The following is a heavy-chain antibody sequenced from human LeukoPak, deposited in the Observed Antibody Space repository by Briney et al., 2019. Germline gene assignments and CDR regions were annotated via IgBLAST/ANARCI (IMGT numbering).Heavy chain of an antibody. CDR3: ARGDGVYVY. D-gene: IGHD5/OR15-5a*01. V-gene: IGHV3-21*04. Sequence: GGSLRLSCAASGFTFSSYSMNWVRQAPGKGLEWVSSISSSSSYIYYADSVKGRFTISRDNSKNTVYLQMNSLRVEDTAVYYCARGDGVYVYWGQGTLVTVSS. J-gene: IGHJ4*02. CDR1: GFTFSSYS. CDR2: ISSSSSYI.